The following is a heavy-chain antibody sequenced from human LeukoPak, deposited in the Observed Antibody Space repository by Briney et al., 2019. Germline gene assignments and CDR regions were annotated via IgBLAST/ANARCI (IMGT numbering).Heavy chain of an antibody. D-gene: IGHD2/OR15-2a*01. V-gene: IGHV4-30-4*08. Sequence: SETLSLTCTVSGGSISSGDYYLSWIRHPPGKGLEWIGYIYYSGSTYYNPSLKSRVTISVDTSKNQFPLKLSSVTAADTAVYYCARSSYYAPLDYWGQGTLVTVSS. CDR1: GGSISSGDYY. J-gene: IGHJ4*02. CDR3: ARSSYYAPLDY. CDR2: IYYSGST.